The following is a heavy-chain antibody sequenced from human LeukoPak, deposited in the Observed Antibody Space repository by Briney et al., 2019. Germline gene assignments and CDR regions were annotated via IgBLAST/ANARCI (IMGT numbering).Heavy chain of an antibody. V-gene: IGHV1-2*02. J-gene: IGHJ3*02. CDR3: ARVGPRLTGDGAFDI. D-gene: IGHD6-25*01. CDR2: INPNSGGT. Sequence: ASVKVSCKASGYTFTSYYMHWVRQAPGQGLEWMGWINPNSGGTNYAQKFQGRVTMTRDTSISTAYMELSRLRSDDTAVYYCARVGPRLTGDGAFDIWGQGTMVTVSS. CDR1: GYTFTSYY.